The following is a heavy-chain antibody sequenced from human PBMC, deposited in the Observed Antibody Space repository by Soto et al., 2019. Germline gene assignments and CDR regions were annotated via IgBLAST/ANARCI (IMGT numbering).Heavy chain of an antibody. CDR2: IWYDGSNK. V-gene: IGHV3-33*01. Sequence: QVQLVESGGGGVQPGRSLRLSCAASGFTFSSYGMHWVRQAPGKGLEWVAVIWYDGSNKYYADSVKGRFTISRDNSKNSVYLQMYSLRAEDTALYYCARDGYWNSGSCYSVPVFDYWGQGTLGTVSS. CDR1: GFTFSSYG. J-gene: IGHJ4*02. D-gene: IGHD2-15*01. CDR3: ARDGYWNSGSCYSVPVFDY.